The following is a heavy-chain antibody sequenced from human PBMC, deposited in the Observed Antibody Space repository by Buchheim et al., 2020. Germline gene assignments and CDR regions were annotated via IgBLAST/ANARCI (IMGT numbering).Heavy chain of an antibody. CDR2: IYYSGST. CDR3: ARDRLRDGYNSNWFDP. D-gene: IGHD5-24*01. CDR1: GGSVSSGSYY. Sequence: QVQLQESGPGPVKPSETLSLTCTVSGGSVSSGSYYWSWIRQPPGKGLEWIGYIYYSGSTNYNPSLKSRVTISVDTSKNQFSLKLSSVTAADTAVYYCARDRLRDGYNSNWFDPWGQGTL. V-gene: IGHV4-61*01. J-gene: IGHJ5*02.